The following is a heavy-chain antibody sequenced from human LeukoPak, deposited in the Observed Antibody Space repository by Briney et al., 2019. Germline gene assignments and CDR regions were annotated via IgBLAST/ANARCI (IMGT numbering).Heavy chain of an antibody. Sequence: GGSLRLSCAASGFTFSSYSMNWVRQAPGKGLEWVSSISSSSSYIYYADSVKGRFTISRDNAKNSLYLQMNSLRAEDTAVYYCARDDCSNYYMDVWGKGTTVTVSS. CDR3: ARDDCSNYYMDV. J-gene: IGHJ6*03. V-gene: IGHV3-21*01. CDR1: GFTFSSYS. D-gene: IGHD4-11*01. CDR2: ISSSSSYI.